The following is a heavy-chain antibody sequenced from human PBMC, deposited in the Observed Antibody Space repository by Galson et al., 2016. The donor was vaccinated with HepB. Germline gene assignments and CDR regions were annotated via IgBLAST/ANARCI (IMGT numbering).Heavy chain of an antibody. CDR1: GYIFSRLS. CDR3: ATGITLPQGLYFDY. D-gene: IGHD2/OR15-2a*01. Sequence: SVKVSCKVSGYIFSRLSMHWVRQGLGKGLEWMGGFDPEEGETICAQKFQGRVTMTEDTSTNTAYMDLSSLRSEDTAVYYCATGITLPQGLYFDYWGQGALVTVSS. V-gene: IGHV1-24*01. CDR2: FDPEEGET. J-gene: IGHJ4*02.